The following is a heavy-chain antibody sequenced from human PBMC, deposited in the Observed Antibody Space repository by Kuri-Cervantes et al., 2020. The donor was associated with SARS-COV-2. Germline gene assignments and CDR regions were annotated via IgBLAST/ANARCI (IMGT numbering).Heavy chain of an antibody. CDR2: ISYVGSNK. D-gene: IGHD2-21*02. J-gene: IGHJ3*02. CDR1: GFTFSSYA. CDR3: ARVRALCGGDCYSANDAFDI. Sequence: GGSLRLSCAASGFTFSSYAMHWVRQAPGKGLEWVAVISYVGSNKYYADSVKGRFTISRDNSKNTLYLQMNSLRAEDTAVHYCARVRALCGGDCYSANDAFDIWGQGTMVTVSS. V-gene: IGHV3-30-3*01.